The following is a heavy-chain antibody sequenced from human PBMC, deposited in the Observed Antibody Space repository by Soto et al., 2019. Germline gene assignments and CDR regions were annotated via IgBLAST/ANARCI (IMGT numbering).Heavy chain of an antibody. CDR1: GGSFSGYY. Sequence: SETLSLTCAVYGGSFSGYYWSWIRQPPGKGLEWIGEINHSGSTNYNPSLKSRVTISVDTSKNQFSLKLSSVTAADTAVYYCARARSSGYYHDYYYYGMDVWGQGTTVTVYS. CDR3: ARARSSGYYHDYYYYGMDV. J-gene: IGHJ6*02. CDR2: INHSGST. V-gene: IGHV4-34*01. D-gene: IGHD3-22*01.